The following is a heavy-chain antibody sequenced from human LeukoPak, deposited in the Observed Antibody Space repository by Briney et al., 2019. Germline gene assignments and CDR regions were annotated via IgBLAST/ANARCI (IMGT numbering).Heavy chain of an antibody. V-gene: IGHV4-59*08. D-gene: IGHD3-22*01. CDR2: IYYSGST. CDR3: ARSRPTYYYDSSGTNFDY. Sequence: KASETLSLTCTVSGGSISSYYWSWIRQPPGKGLEWVGDIYYSGSTNYNPSLKSRVTISVDTSKNQFSLKLSSVTAADTAVYYCARSRPTYYYDSSGTNFDYWGQGTLVTVSS. J-gene: IGHJ4*02. CDR1: GGSISSYY.